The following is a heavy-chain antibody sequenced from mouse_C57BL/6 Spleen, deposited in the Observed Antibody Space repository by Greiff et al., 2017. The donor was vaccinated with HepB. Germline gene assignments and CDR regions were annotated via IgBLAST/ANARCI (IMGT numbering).Heavy chain of an antibody. J-gene: IGHJ3*01. CDR1: GYAFTNYL. CDR2: INPGSGGT. CDR3: AIYYGHEGFAY. Sequence: VHLVESGAELVRPGTSVKVSCKASGYAFTNYLIEWVKQRPGQGLEWIGVINPGSGGTNYNEKFKGKATLTADKSSSTAYMQLSSLTAEDSAVYFCAIYYGHEGFAYWGQGTLVTVSA. D-gene: IGHD2-1*01. V-gene: IGHV1-54*01.